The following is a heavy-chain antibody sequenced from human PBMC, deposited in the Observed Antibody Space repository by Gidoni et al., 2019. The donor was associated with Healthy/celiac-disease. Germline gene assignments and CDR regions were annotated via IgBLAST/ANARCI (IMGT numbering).Heavy chain of an antibody. CDR1: GGSISSGDYY. V-gene: IGHV4-30-4*01. CDR2: IYYSGGT. D-gene: IGHD3-22*01. J-gene: IGHJ6*02. CDR3: ARDRSYYYDSSGYHPYYYGMDV. Sequence: QVQLQESGPGLVKPSQTLSLTCTVSGGSISSGDYYWSWIRQPPGKGLEWIGYIYYSGGTYYNPSLKSRVTISVDTSKNQFSLKLSSVTAADTAVYYCARDRSYYYDSSGYHPYYYGMDVWGQGTTVTVSS.